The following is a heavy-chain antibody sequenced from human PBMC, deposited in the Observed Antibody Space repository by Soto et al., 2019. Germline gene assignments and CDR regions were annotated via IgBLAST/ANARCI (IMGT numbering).Heavy chain of an antibody. V-gene: IGHV3-48*02. D-gene: IGHD6-13*01. CDR1: GFTFSSYS. CDR2: ISSSSSTI. Sequence: GGSLRLSCAASGFTFSSYSMNWVRQAPGKGLEWVSYISSSSSTIYYADSVKGRFTISRDNAKNSLYLQMNSLRDEDTAVYYCALGSSSWSFRDYFDYWGQGTLVTVSS. J-gene: IGHJ4*02. CDR3: ALGSSSWSFRDYFDY.